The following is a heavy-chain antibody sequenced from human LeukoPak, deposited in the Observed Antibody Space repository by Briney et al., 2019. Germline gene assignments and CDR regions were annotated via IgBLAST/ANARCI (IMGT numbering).Heavy chain of an antibody. CDR3: AKDGQKRSSWYPNYYYYYYYMDV. D-gene: IGHD6-13*01. CDR2: IRYDGSNK. V-gene: IGHV3-30*02. Sequence: GGSLRLSCAASGFTFSSYGMHWVRQAPGKGLEWVAFIRYDGSNKYYADSVKGRFTISRDNSKNTLYLQMNSLRAEDTAVYYCAKDGQKRSSWYPNYYYYYYYMDVWGKGTTVTISS. J-gene: IGHJ6*03. CDR1: GFTFSSYG.